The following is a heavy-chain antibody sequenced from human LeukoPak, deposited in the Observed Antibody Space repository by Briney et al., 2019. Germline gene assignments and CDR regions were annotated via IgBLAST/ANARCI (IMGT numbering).Heavy chain of an antibody. V-gene: IGHV3-48*04. J-gene: IGHJ6*03. CDR3: ARAEYYYDSSGYYPRYYNYYYMDV. CDR2: ISSSSSTI. D-gene: IGHD3-22*01. Sequence: GGSLRLSCAASGFTFSSYSMNWVRQAPGKGLEWVSYISSSSSTIYYADSVKGRFTISRDNAKNTLYLQMNSLRAEDTAVFYCARAEYYYDSSGYYPRYYNYYYMDVWGKGTTVTVSS. CDR1: GFTFSSYS.